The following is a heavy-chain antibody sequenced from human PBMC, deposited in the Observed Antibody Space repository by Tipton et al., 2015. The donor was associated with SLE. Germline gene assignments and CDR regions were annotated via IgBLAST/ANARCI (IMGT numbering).Heavy chain of an antibody. Sequence: LRLSCTVSGGSISSYYWSWIRQPPGKGLEWIGYIYYSGSTNYNPSLKSRVTISLDTSKNQLSLKVSSVTAADTAVYYCARASGVLLPFDDWCQGTLVTVSS. CDR3: ARASGVLLPFDD. V-gene: IGHV4-59*01. D-gene: IGHD3-22*01. CDR2: IYYSGST. CDR1: GGSISSYY. J-gene: IGHJ4*02.